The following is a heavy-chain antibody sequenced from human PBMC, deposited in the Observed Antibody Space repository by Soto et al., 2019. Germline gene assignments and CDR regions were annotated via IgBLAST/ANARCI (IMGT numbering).Heavy chain of an antibody. D-gene: IGHD3-10*01. CDR3: ARGVGSGSYYNQYNWFDP. CDR2: INAGNGNT. Sequence: GASVKVSCKASGYTFNSYAMNWVRQAPGQRLEWMGWINAGNGNTKYSQKFQGRVTITRDTSTSTAYMELRSLRSEDTAVYYCARGVGSGSYYNQYNWFDPWGQGTLVTVSS. V-gene: IGHV1-3*01. CDR1: GYTFNSYA. J-gene: IGHJ5*02.